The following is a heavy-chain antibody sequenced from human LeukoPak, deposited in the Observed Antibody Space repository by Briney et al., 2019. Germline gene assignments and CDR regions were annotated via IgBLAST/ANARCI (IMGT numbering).Heavy chain of an antibody. Sequence: SETLSLTCAVYGGSFTDYYWNWIRKPPGKGLEWIGEINHSGITHYNPSLKSRVTLSVDTSKNQFSLKLNSVTAADTAVYYCARDSLHCNGGRCFHMRVFDYWGQGALVTVSS. J-gene: IGHJ4*02. D-gene: IGHD2-15*01. CDR2: INHSGIT. CDR3: ARDSLHCNGGRCFHMRVFDY. CDR1: GGSFTDYY. V-gene: IGHV4-34*01.